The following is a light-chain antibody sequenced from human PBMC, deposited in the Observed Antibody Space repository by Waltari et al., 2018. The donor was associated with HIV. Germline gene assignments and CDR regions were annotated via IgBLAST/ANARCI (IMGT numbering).Light chain of an antibody. CDR2: DAS. V-gene: IGKV3-20*01. J-gene: IGKJ5*01. CDR1: QSVSSSY. Sequence: EIVLTQSPGTLSLSPGERATLSCRASQSVSSSYLAWYQQKPGQAPRLLIYDASTRATGIPDRFSDSGSGTDFTLTISRLEPEDFAVYYCQHYGSSQITFGQGTRLEIK. CDR3: QHYGSSQIT.